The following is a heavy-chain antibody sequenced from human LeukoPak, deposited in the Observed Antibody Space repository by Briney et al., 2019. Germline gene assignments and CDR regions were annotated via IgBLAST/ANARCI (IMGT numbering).Heavy chain of an antibody. CDR3: VKDSPSGWSFDY. Sequence: GSLRLSCAASGFTFSSYAMSWVRQAPGKGLEWVSAISGSGGSTYYADSVKGRFTISRDDSKNTLYLQMNSLRAEDTAMYYCVKDSPSGWSFDYWGQGTLVTVSS. CDR1: GFTFSSYA. D-gene: IGHD6-19*01. CDR2: ISGSGGST. J-gene: IGHJ4*02. V-gene: IGHV3-23*01.